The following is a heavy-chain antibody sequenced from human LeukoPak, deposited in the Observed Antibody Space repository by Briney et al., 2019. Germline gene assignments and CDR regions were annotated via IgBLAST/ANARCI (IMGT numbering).Heavy chain of an antibody. V-gene: IGHV3-21*01. Sequence: PGGSLRLSCAASGFTFSSYSMNWVRQAPGQGLEWVSSISSSSSYIYYADSVKGRFTISRDNAKNSLYLQMNSLRAEDTAVYYCARPLSGSHSAFDIWGQGTMVTVSS. D-gene: IGHD6-25*01. J-gene: IGHJ3*02. CDR3: ARPLSGSHSAFDI. CDR1: GFTFSSYS. CDR2: ISSSSSYI.